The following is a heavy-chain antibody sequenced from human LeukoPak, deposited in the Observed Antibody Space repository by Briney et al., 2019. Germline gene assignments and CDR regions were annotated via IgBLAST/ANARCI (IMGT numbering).Heavy chain of an antibody. Sequence: GGSLRLSCAASGFTFSSYAMNWVRPAPGKGLWWVSGISGSGDNTYYADSVKGRFTISRDNSKNTLYLQMNSLRAEDTAVYYCAKHYIRKFDPWGQGTLATVSS. D-gene: IGHD3-10*01. V-gene: IGHV3-23*01. CDR1: GFTFSSYA. CDR2: ISGSGDNT. CDR3: AKHYIRKFDP. J-gene: IGHJ5*02.